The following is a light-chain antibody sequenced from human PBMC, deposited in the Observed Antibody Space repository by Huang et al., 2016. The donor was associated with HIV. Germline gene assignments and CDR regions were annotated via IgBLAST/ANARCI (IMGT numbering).Light chain of an antibody. CDR1: QSISSN. J-gene: IGKJ2*01. CDR3: QQYNNWPLYT. Sequence: EIVMTQSPATLSVSPGERATLSCRASQSISSNLAWYQQRPGQAHRLLIYGASARATGIPARFSGGGSGTEFTLTISSLQSEDFAVYYCQQYNNWPLYTFGQGTKLEIK. CDR2: GAS. V-gene: IGKV3-15*01.